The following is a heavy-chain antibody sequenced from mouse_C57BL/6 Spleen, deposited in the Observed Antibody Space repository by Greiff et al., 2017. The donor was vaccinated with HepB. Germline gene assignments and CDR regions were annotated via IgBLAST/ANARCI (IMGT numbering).Heavy chain of an antibody. D-gene: IGHD1-1*01. Sequence: QVHVKQPGAELVKPGASVKMSCKASGYTFTSYWITWVKQRPGQGLEWIGDIYPGSGSTNYNEKFKSKATLTVDTSSSTAYMQLSSLTSEDSAVYYCARIYYYGSTLTCYYAMDYWGQGTSVTVSS. V-gene: IGHV1-55*01. CDR2: IYPGSGST. J-gene: IGHJ4*01. CDR3: ARIYYYGSTLTCYYAMDY. CDR1: GYTFTSYW.